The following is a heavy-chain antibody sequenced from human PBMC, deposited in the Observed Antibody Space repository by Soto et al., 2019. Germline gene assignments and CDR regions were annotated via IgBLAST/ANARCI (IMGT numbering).Heavy chain of an antibody. V-gene: IGHV4-59*01. J-gene: IGHJ6*02. CDR2: IYYSGST. Sequence: SSETLSLTCTVSGGSISSYYWSWIRQPPGKGLEWIGYIYYSGSTNYNPSLKSRVTISVDTSKNQFSLKLSSVTAADTAVYYCARGIAAAGYYYGMDVWGQGTTVTVSS. CDR1: GGSISSYY. D-gene: IGHD6-13*01. CDR3: ARGIAAAGYYYGMDV.